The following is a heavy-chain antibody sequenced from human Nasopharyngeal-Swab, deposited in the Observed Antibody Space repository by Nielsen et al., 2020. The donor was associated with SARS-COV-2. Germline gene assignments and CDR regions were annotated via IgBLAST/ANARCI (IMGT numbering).Heavy chain of an antibody. CDR2: IKQDGSEK. J-gene: IGHJ3*02. V-gene: IGHV3-7*01. Sequence: GESLKLSCAASGFTFSSYWMSWVRQAPGKGLEWVANIKQDGSEKYHVDSVKGRFTISRDNAENSLYLQMNSLRAEDTAVYYCARDLSMIVVLIGTPSAFDIWGQGTMVTVSS. CDR3: ARDLSMIVVLIGTPSAFDI. CDR1: GFTFSSYW. D-gene: IGHD3-22*01.